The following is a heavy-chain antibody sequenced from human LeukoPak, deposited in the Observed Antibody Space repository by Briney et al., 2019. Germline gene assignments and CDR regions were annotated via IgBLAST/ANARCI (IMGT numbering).Heavy chain of an antibody. Sequence: NPGGSLGLSCAASGFTFSSYAMSWVRQAPGKGLEWVSGISGSGGSTYHADSVKGRFTISRGNSKNTLYLQMTSLRAEDTAVYYCAKDPVDDYGDSYYWYFDLWGRGTLVTVSS. CDR2: ISGSGGST. J-gene: IGHJ2*01. CDR3: AKDPVDDYGDSYYWYFDL. CDR1: GFTFSSYA. D-gene: IGHD4-17*01. V-gene: IGHV3-23*01.